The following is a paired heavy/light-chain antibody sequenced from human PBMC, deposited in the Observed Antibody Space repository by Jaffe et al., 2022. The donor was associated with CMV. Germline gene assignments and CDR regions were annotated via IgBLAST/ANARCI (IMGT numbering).Light chain of an antibody. Sequence: ESVLTQSPGTLSLSPGERATLSCRASQSVSSNYLAWYQQKPGQAPRLLLYGASSRATGIPDRFSGSGSGTDFTLTISSLEPEDFAVYYCQQYGSSPETFGQGTKVEIK. J-gene: IGKJ1*01. CDR2: GAS. V-gene: IGKV3-20*01. CDR1: QSVSSNY. CDR3: QQYGSSPET.
Heavy chain of an antibody. CDR3: TTDYGETGYCSRTSCYAAA. CDR1: GFTFSNAW. CDR2: IKSKSDGGTT. V-gene: IGHV3-15*01. D-gene: IGHD2-2*01. J-gene: IGHJ5*02. Sequence: EVQLVESGGGLVKPGGSLRVSCAASGFTFSNAWMSWVRQAPGKGLEWVGRIKSKSDGGTTNFATPVKGRFTISRDDSKNTLYLQMNSLKTEDTAVYYCTTDYGETGYCSRTSCYAAAWGQGTLVTVSS.